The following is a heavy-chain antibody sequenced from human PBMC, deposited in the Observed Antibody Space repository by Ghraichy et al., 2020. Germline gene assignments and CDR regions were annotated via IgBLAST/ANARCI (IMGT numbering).Heavy chain of an antibody. CDR3: ARGGGGSRRVFFDF. Sequence: ASVKVSCRASGYTFTNYGITWMRQAPGQGLEWMGWITTFNGDSKYGQTVQGRVSMTTESSTSTAYMELRNLTSDDTAVYYCARGGGGSRRVFFDFWGQGTLVTVSS. CDR2: ITTFNGDS. V-gene: IGHV1-18*01. CDR1: GYTFTNYG. J-gene: IGHJ4*02. D-gene: IGHD2-15*01.